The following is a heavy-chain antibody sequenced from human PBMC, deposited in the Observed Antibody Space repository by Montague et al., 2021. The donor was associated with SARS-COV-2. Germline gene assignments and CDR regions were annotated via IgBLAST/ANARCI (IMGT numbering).Heavy chain of an antibody. CDR1: GGSISSYY. D-gene: IGHD3-10*01. J-gene: IGHJ6*02. CDR3: ARAGSGSYSFYYYYGMDV. V-gene: IGHV4-59*08. CDR2: IYYSGST. Sequence: SETLSLTCAVSGGSISSYYWSWIRQPPGKGLEWIGYIYYSGSTNCNPPLKSRVTISVDTSKNQFSLKLSSVTAADTAVYYCARAGSGSYSFYYYYGMDVWGQGTTVTVSS.